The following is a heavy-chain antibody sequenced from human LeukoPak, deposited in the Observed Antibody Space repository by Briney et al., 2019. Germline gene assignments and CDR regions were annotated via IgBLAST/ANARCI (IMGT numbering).Heavy chain of an antibody. CDR2: INHSGST. CDR3: ARWEGGSYYDFDY. Sequence: SESLSLTCAVYGGSFSGYYRSWIRQPPGKGLEWIGEINHSGSTNYNPSLKSRVTISVDTSKNQFSLKLSSVTAADTAVYYCARWEGGSYYDFDYWGQGTLVTVSS. D-gene: IGHD1-26*01. J-gene: IGHJ4*02. V-gene: IGHV4-34*01. CDR1: GGSFSGYY.